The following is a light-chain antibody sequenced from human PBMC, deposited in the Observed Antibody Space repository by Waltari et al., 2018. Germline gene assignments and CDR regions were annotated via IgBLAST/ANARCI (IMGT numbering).Light chain of an antibody. CDR3: QQLNTYPDT. V-gene: IGKV1-9*01. J-gene: IGKJ2*01. Sequence: QLTQSPSSLSASVGDRVTITCRASQDINTYLAWYQLKPGKAPKLLISTSSTLQTGVTSRFSGSGSVPDFTLTITSLQPEDLATYYCQQLNTYPDTFGQGTKLEIK. CDR2: TSS. CDR1: QDINTY.